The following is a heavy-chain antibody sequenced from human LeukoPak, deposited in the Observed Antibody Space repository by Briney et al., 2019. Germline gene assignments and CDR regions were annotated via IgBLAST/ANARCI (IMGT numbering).Heavy chain of an antibody. CDR2: ISSSGSTI. V-gene: IGHV3-11*01. J-gene: IGHJ4*02. Sequence: GGSLRLSCAASGFTFSDYYMSWIRQAPGKGLEWVSYISSSGSTIYYADSVKGRFTISRDNAKNSLYLQMNSLRAEDTAVYYCASGVAVFRHIVPQIDYWGQGTLVTVSS. CDR1: GFTFSDYY. CDR3: ASGVAVFRHIVPQIDY. D-gene: IGHD2-21*01.